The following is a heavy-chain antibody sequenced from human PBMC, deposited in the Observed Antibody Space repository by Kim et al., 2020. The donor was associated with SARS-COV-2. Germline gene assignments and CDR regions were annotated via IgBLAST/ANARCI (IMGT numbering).Heavy chain of an antibody. Sequence: GGSLRLSCAASGFTFNTYAMSWVRQAPGKGLEWFSAVTGSASSTYYADSVKGRFTISRDNSKNTLYLQMNNLRAEDTAVYYCARDRLETFGYTYGYTLYYFDYWGQGSLVTVSS. D-gene: IGHD5-18*01. CDR1: GFTFNTYA. V-gene: IGHV3-23*01. CDR2: VTGSASST. CDR3: ARDRLETFGYTYGYTLYYFDY. J-gene: IGHJ4*02.